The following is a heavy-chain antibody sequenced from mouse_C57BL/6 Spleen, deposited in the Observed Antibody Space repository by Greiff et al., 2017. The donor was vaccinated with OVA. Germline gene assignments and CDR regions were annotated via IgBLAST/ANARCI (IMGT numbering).Heavy chain of an antibody. CDR3: AREETITAQATGAY. CDR1: GYTFTSYW. Sequence: QVQLQQPGAELVKPGASVKMSCKASGYTFTSYWITWVKQRPGQGLEWIGDIYPGSGSTNYNEKFKSKATLTVDTSSSTAYMQLSSLTSEDSAVYYCAREETITAQATGAYWGQGTLVTVSA. V-gene: IGHV1-55*01. CDR2: IYPGSGST. D-gene: IGHD3-2*02. J-gene: IGHJ3*01.